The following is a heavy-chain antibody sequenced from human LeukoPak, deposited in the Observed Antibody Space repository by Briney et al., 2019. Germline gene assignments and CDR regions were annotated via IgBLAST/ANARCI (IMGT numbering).Heavy chain of an antibody. V-gene: IGHV1-69*10. J-gene: IGHJ4*02. CDR2: IIPIFGIA. CDR3: ARSGYYDSSGYPFDY. D-gene: IGHD3-22*01. Sequence: SVKVSFKASGGTFIIYAISWVRQAPGQGVEWMGRIIPIFGIANYAQKSQGRVTITADKSTSTAYMELSSLRSEDTAVYYCARSGYYDSSGYPFDYWGQGTLVTVSS. CDR1: GGTFIIYA.